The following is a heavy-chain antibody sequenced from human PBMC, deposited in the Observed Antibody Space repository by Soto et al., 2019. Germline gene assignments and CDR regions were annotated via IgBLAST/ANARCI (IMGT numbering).Heavy chain of an antibody. CDR3: SRCSSGYSSSWYASYFDY. Sequence: PRESLKISCKGSGYSFTSYWIGWVRQMPGKGLEWMGIIYPGDSDTRYSPSFKGQVTISADKSISTAYLQWSRLKTSDTEMYYRSRCSSGYSSSWYASYFDYWGQGTLVTVSS. J-gene: IGHJ4*02. CDR2: IYPGDSDT. V-gene: IGHV5-51*01. D-gene: IGHD6-13*01. CDR1: GYSFTSYW.